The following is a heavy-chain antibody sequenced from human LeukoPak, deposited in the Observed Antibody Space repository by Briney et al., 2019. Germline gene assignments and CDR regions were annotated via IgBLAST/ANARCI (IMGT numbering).Heavy chain of an antibody. J-gene: IGHJ4*02. Sequence: GESLKISCKGSGYSFTSYCIGWVRQMPGKGLEWMGIIYPGDSDTRYSPSFQGQVTISADKSISTAYLQWSSLKASDTAMYYCARPYYYDSSGYQYYFDYWGQGTLVTVSS. CDR3: ARPYYYDSSGYQYYFDY. V-gene: IGHV5-51*01. CDR2: IYPGDSDT. D-gene: IGHD3-22*01. CDR1: GYSFTSYC.